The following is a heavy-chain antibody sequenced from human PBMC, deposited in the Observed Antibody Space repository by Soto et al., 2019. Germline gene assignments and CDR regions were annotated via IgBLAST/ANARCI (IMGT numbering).Heavy chain of an antibody. Sequence: ASVKVSCKASGYTFTSYYMHWVRQAPGQGLEWMGIINPSGGSTSYAQKFQGRVTMTRDTSTSTVYMELSSLRSEDTAVYYCASGWGSGGYYYYYGMDVWGQGTTVNVSS. CDR1: GYTFTSYY. CDR3: ASGWGSGGYYYYYGMDV. CDR2: INPSGGST. D-gene: IGHD6-19*01. J-gene: IGHJ6*02. V-gene: IGHV1-46*01.